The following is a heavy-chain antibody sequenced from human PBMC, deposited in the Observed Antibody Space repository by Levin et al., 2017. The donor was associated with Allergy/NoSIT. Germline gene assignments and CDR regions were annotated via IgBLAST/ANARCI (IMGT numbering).Heavy chain of an antibody. V-gene: IGHV4-34*01. CDR3: ARERGRGYSSGWSRHAFDS. J-gene: IGHJ3*02. D-gene: IGHD6-19*01. CDR1: GGSFSGYY. Sequence: SETLSLTCAVYGGSFSGYYWSWIRQPPGKGLEWIGEINHSGSTNYNPSLKSRVTISVDTSKNQFSLKLSSVTAADTAVYYCARERGRGYSSGWSRHAFDSWGQGTMVTVSS. CDR2: INHSGST.